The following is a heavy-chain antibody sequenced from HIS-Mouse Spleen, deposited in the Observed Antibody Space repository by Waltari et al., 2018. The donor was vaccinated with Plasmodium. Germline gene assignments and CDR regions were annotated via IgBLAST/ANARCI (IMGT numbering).Heavy chain of an antibody. CDR3: ARTGDYGGNS. Sequence: QVQLQQWGAGLLKPSETLSLTCAVYGGSFSGYYWSWIRQPPGKGLEWIGEINHSGSTNDNPTLKSRVTIAVHRSKSHFSLRLGAVTASDTAVYYCARTGDYGGNSWGQGTLVTVSS. D-gene: IGHD4-17*01. CDR2: INHSGST. CDR1: GGSFSGYY. J-gene: IGHJ4*02. V-gene: IGHV4-34*01.